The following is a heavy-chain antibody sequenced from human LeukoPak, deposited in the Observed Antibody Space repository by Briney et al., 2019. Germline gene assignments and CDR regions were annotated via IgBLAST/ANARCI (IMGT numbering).Heavy chain of an antibody. V-gene: IGHV1-3*01. Sequence: GASVKVSFKASGYTFTSYAMHWVRQAPGQRLEWMGWINAGSGNTKYSQKFQGRVTITRDTSASTAYMELSSLRSEDTAVYYCARGRAGGVYFNWFDPWGQGTLVTVSS. J-gene: IGHJ5*02. CDR2: INAGSGNT. D-gene: IGHD2-8*01. CDR1: GYTFTSYA. CDR3: ARGRAGGVYFNWFDP.